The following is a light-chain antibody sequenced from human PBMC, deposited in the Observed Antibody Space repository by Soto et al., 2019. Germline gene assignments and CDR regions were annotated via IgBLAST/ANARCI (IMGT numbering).Light chain of an antibody. Sequence: QAVVTQEPSFSVSPGGTVTLTCGLTSGSVSTTYYPSWYQQTPGQAPRTLIYSTNIRSSGVPDRFSGSILGNKAALAITGAQADDESAYHCMLYMGGGLVVFGGGTNLTVL. V-gene: IGLV8-61*01. J-gene: IGLJ2*01. CDR3: MLYMGGGLVV. CDR1: SGSVSTTYY. CDR2: STN.